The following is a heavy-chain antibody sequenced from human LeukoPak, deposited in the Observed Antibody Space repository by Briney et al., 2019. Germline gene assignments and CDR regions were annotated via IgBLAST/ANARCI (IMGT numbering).Heavy chain of an antibody. CDR2: IYSGGST. D-gene: IGHD5-18*01. CDR1: GFTVSSNY. J-gene: IGHJ6*02. CDR3: ASHSRRIYYYGMDV. V-gene: IGHV3-53*01. Sequence: GGSLRLSCAASGFTVSSNYMSWVRQAPGKGLEWVSVIYSGGSTYYADSVKGRFTISRDNSKNTLYLQMNSLRAEDTAVYCCASHSRRIYYYGMDVWGQGTTVTVSS.